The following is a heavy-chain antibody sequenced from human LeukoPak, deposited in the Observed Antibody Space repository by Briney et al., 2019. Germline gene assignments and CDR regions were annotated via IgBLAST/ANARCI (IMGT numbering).Heavy chain of an antibody. V-gene: IGHV3-23*01. D-gene: IGHD3-3*01. CDR1: GFTFSAYA. J-gene: IGHJ4*02. Sequence: GGSLRLSCAASGFTFSAYAMTWVRQAPGKGLEWVSIIRGNGGGTYYADSVKGRFNIFRDNSENTLYLQMNSLRVDDTAVYYCARVGQYYDSWSGFDFWGQGALVIVSS. CDR2: IRGNGGGT. CDR3: ARVGQYYDSWSGFDF.